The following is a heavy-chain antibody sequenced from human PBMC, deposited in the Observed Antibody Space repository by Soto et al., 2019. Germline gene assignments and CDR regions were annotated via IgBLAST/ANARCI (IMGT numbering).Heavy chain of an antibody. CDR3: ALGSGSRDILTGYSNNWFDP. J-gene: IGHJ5*02. Sequence: SGTLSLPCAGYGGAFSGFYWGLVRPPPGEGVGWIGEISHSGSTNYNPSLKSRVTISVDTSKNQFSLKLSSVTAADTAVYYCALGSGSRDILTGYSNNWFDPWGQGTLVTVSS. CDR2: ISHSGST. CDR1: GGAFSGFY. D-gene: IGHD3-9*01. V-gene: IGHV4-34*01.